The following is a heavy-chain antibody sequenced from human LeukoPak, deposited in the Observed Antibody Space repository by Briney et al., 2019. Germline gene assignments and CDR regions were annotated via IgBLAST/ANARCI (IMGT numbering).Heavy chain of an antibody. CDR3: ARDLGDILTGYLGGAFDI. J-gene: IGHJ3*02. D-gene: IGHD3-9*01. CDR1: GFTFSSYE. Sequence: GGSLRLSCVASGFTFSSYEMNWVRQAPGKGLEWVSYISSSGSTIYYADSVKGRFTISRDNAKDSLYLQMNSLRAEDTAVYYCARDLGDILTGYLGGAFDIWGQGTMVTVSS. CDR2: ISSSGSTI. V-gene: IGHV3-48*03.